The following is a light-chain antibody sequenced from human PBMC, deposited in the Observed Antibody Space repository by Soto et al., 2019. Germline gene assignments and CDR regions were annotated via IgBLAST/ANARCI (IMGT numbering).Light chain of an antibody. CDR2: DVS. CDR1: SSDVGSYNY. J-gene: IGLJ1*01. V-gene: IGLV2-14*01. Sequence: QSALTQPASVSGSPGQSITISCTGTSSDVGSYNYVSWYQQDPGKAPKLIFYDVSNRPSGVSDRFSVSKSGNTASLTISNLQDEDEAAYYCSSYTNSGTYVFGTGTKLTVL. CDR3: SSYTNSGTYV.